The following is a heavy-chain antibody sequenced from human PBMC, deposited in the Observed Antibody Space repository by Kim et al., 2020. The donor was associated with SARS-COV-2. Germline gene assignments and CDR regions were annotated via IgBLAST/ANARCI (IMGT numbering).Heavy chain of an antibody. V-gene: IGHV3-11*04. J-gene: IGHJ4*02. CDR3: ARDRSLKD. CDR2: GTPT. Sequence: GTPTYYADSVKGRFTISRDNARNSVYLQMNSLRAEDTALYYCARDRSLKDWGQGTLVTVSS.